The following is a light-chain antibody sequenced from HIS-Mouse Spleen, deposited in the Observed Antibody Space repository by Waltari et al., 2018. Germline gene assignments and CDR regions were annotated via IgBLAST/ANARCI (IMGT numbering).Light chain of an antibody. Sequence: DIQMTQSPSTLSASVGDRVTITCRASQSISSWLAWYQQKPGKAPKLLIYKASSLESGVPSRFSGSGSGTEFTLTISSLQPEDFAAYYCKQYNSYSRTFGQGTKVEIK. CDR3: KQYNSYSRT. J-gene: IGKJ1*01. CDR1: QSISSW. V-gene: IGKV1-5*03. CDR2: KAS.